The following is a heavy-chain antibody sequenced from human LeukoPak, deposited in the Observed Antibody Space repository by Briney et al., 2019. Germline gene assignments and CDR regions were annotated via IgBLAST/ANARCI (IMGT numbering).Heavy chain of an antibody. J-gene: IGHJ4*02. V-gene: IGHV1-69*04. D-gene: IGHD2-21*02. CDR1: GGTFSSYA. Sequence: SVKVSCKASGGTFSSYAISWVRQAPGQGLEWMGRIIPILGIANYAQKFQGGVTITADKSTSTAYMELSSLRSEDTAVYYCARDVARCGGDCYRFDYWGQGTLVTVSS. CDR2: IIPILGIA. CDR3: ARDVARCGGDCYRFDY.